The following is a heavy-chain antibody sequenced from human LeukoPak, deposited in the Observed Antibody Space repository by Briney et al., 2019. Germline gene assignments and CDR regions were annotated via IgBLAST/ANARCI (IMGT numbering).Heavy chain of an antibody. CDR1: GGSFSGYY. V-gene: IGHV4-34*01. D-gene: IGHD1-26*01. Sequence: SETLSLTCAVYGGSFSGYYWSWIRQPPGKGLEWIGEINHSGSTNYNPSLKSRVTISVDTSKNQFSLKLSSVTAADTAVYYCASDSGRDAFGIWGQGTMVTVSS. CDR2: INHSGST. CDR3: ASDSGRDAFGI. J-gene: IGHJ3*02.